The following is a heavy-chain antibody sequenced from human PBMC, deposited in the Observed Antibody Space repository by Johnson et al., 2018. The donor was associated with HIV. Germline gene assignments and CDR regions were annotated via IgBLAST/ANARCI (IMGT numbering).Heavy chain of an antibody. J-gene: IGHJ3*02. Sequence: QVQLVESGGGVVQPGGSLRLSCAASGFTFSSYGMHWVRQAPGKGLEWVAVIWYDGSNKYYADSVTGRFTISRDNYKNTLYLQMNSLRAEDTAVYYCAREVRKAVAGNFDIWGQGTMVTVSS. D-gene: IGHD6-19*01. CDR2: IWYDGSNK. CDR3: AREVRKAVAGNFDI. CDR1: GFTFSSYG. V-gene: IGHV3-33*01.